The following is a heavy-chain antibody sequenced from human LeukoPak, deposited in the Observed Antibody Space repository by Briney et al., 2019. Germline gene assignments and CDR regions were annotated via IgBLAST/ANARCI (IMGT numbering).Heavy chain of an antibody. CDR1: GGSFSGYY. Sequence: SETLSLTCAGYGGSFSGYYWRWIRQPPGKGREWMGEINHSGSTNYKLSLKSRVAISVDTSKNQFSLTLSSVTAADTAVYSCATRRNRLWFGEFPSLAFDPWGQGTLVTVSS. J-gene: IGHJ5*02. V-gene: IGHV4-34*01. D-gene: IGHD3-10*01. CDR3: ATRRNRLWFGEFPSLAFDP. CDR2: INHSGST.